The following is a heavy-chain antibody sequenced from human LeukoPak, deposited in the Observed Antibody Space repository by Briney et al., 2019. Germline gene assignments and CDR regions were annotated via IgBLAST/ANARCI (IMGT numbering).Heavy chain of an antibody. CDR1: GFRFSSYS. D-gene: IGHD6-19*01. CDR3: AKDGLEPVAGDNFDY. CDR2: ISHSGSYI. J-gene: IGHJ4*02. Sequence: SGGSLRLSCAASGFRFSSYSMNWVRQAPGKGLEWVSSISHSGSYIYYADSVKGRFTISRDNAKNSLYLQMSSLRVEDTAVYYCAKDGLEPVAGDNFDYWGQGTLVTVSS. V-gene: IGHV3-21*01.